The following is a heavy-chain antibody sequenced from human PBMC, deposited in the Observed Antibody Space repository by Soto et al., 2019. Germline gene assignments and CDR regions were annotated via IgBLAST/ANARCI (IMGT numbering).Heavy chain of an antibody. J-gene: IGHJ4*02. D-gene: IGHD5-12*01. CDR1: GFSLSTRGVA. Sequence: QITLKESGPTLVKPTQTLTLTCTFSGFSLSTRGVAVGWFRQPPGKALEWLALIYWDEDKWYSPSLKSRLTTTADTFNNQVVLTMPNMDPVATATYYLAHRPRGYAYYFHYGGQGTVVTATS. CDR3: AHRPRGYAYYFHY. CDR2: IYWDEDK. V-gene: IGHV2-5*02.